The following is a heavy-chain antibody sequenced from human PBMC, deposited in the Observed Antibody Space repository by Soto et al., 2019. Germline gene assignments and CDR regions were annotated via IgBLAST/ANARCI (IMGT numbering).Heavy chain of an antibody. CDR2: IYYDGNT. V-gene: IGHV4-39*01. D-gene: IGHD6-6*01. CDR3: ARSSITPRLFMYPFDY. Sequence: SETLSLTCAVSGVSITSSSHYWGWIRQPPGKGLECIANIYYDGNTYYNPSLKSRVTISLDTSKNQFSLRLNSVTAADTAVYYCARSSITPRLFMYPFDYWGQGTLVTVSS. CDR1: GVSITSSSHY. J-gene: IGHJ4*02.